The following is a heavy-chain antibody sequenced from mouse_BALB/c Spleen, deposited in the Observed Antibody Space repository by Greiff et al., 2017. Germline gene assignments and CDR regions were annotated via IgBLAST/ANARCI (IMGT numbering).Heavy chain of an antibody. J-gene: IGHJ4*01. D-gene: IGHD2-1*01. CDR3: ARGDYGNYVFAMDY. V-gene: IGHV3-2*02. Sequence: EVKVEESGPGLVKPSQSLSLTCTVTGYSITSDYAWNWIRQFPGNKLEWMGYISYSGSTSYNPSLKSRISITRDTSKNQFFLQLNSVTTEDTATYYCARGDYGNYVFAMDYWGQGTSVTVSS. CDR2: ISYSGST. CDR1: GYSITSDYA.